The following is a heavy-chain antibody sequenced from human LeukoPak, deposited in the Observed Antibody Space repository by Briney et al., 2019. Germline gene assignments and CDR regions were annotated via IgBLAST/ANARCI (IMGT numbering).Heavy chain of an antibody. Sequence: GGSLRLSRAASGFTVSSNYMSWVRQAPGKGLEWVSVVYSGGRTYYADSVKDRLTISKDNSKNTLYLQMNSLRAEDTAMYYCAREAVAVAGHFDYWGQGTLVTVSS. CDR3: AREAVAVAGHFDY. V-gene: IGHV3-53*01. J-gene: IGHJ4*02. D-gene: IGHD6-19*01. CDR2: VYSGGRT. CDR1: GFTVSSNY.